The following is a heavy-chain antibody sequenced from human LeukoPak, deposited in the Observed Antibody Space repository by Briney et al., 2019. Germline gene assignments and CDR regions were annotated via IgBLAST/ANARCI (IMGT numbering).Heavy chain of an antibody. Sequence: SQTLSLTCTVSGDSISSGDYYWSWIRQPAGKGLEWIGRISSSGSTNYNPSLKSRVTISVDTSKNQFSLKLSSVTAADTAVYYCVCSWDHGLFDYWGQGTLVTVSS. D-gene: IGHD6-13*01. CDR1: GDSISSGDYY. J-gene: IGHJ4*02. V-gene: IGHV4-61*02. CDR2: ISSSGST. CDR3: VCSWDHGLFDY.